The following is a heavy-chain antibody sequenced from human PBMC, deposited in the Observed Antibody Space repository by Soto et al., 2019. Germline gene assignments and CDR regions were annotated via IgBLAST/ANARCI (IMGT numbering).Heavy chain of an antibody. Sequence: PGGSLRLSCAASGVTFSSYGMHWVRQAPDKGLERVAVIWYDGSNKYYADSVKGRFTISRDNSKNTLYLQMNSLRAEDTAVYYCARDWEESPTYIVVVPAAIGYWGQGTLVTVSS. CDR3: ARDWEESPTYIVVVPAAIGY. CDR1: GVTFSSYG. D-gene: IGHD2-2*01. V-gene: IGHV3-33*01. CDR2: IWYDGSNK. J-gene: IGHJ4*02.